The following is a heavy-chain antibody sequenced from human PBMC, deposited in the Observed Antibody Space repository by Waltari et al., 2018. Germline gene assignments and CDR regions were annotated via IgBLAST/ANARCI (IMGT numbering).Heavy chain of an antibody. D-gene: IGHD4-4*01. J-gene: IGHJ5*02. CDR3: APYSNYHNGYNWFDP. CDR1: GYTLTELS. CDR2: VDPEGGET. V-gene: IGHV1-24*01. Sequence: QVQLVQSGAEVKKPGASVKVSCKVSGYTLTELSMHWVRQAPGKVLEWMGGVDPEGGETIYAQKFQGRVTMTEDTSTDTAYMELSSLRSEDTAVYYCAPYSNYHNGYNWFDPWGQGTLVTVSS.